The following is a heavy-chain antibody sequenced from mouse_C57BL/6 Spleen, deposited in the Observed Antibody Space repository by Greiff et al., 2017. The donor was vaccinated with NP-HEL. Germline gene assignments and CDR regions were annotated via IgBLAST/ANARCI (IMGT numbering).Heavy chain of an antibody. V-gene: IGHV1-55*01. Sequence: VQLQQSGAELVKPGASVKMSCKASGYTFTSYWITWVKQRPGQGLEWIGDIYPGSGSTNYNEKFKSKATLTVDTSSSTAYMQLSSLTSEDSAVYYCARESGYGSGSDYWGQGTTLTVSS. D-gene: IGHD1-1*01. CDR1: GYTFTSYW. CDR2: IYPGSGST. CDR3: ARESGYGSGSDY. J-gene: IGHJ2*01.